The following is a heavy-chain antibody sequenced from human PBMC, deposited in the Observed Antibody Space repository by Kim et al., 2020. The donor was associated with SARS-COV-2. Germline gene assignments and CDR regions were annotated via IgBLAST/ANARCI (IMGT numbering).Heavy chain of an antibody. CDR1: GGSVSSGSYY. Sequence: SETLTLTCPVSGGSVSSGSYYWNWIRQPAGKGLEWIGRIYTSGSTNYNPSLESRVTISLDTSKNQFSLWLSSVTAADSAVYYCARGVRLEYSISAGGPIDSWGLGTLVTVSS. CDR2: IYTSGST. D-gene: IGHD6-6*01. V-gene: IGHV4-61*02. J-gene: IGHJ4*02. CDR3: ARGVRLEYSISAGGPIDS.